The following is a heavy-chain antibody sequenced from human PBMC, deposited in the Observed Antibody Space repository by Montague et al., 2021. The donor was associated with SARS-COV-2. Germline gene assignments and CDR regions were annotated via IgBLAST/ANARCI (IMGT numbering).Heavy chain of an antibody. J-gene: IGHJ4*02. CDR2: IYASGGT. Sequence: SETLSLTCTVSGDSISSFYWSWIRQPAGKGLEWIGRIYASGGTNXNPSLKSRVTMSVDTSKNQFSLKLNSVTAADTAVYYCGRGVVAATPVVDYWGRGTLVTVSS. V-gene: IGHV4-4*07. D-gene: IGHD2-15*01. CDR1: GDSISSFY. CDR3: GRGVVAATPVVDY.